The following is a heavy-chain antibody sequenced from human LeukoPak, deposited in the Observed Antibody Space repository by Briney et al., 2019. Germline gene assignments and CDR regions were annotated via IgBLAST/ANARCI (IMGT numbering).Heavy chain of an antibody. Sequence: ASVKVSCKASGYTFTGYYMHWVRQAPGQGLEWMGWINPNSGGTNYAQKFHGRVTMTRDTSISTAYMELSRLRSDDTAVYYCARERIAAAATSADYWGQGTLVTVSS. D-gene: IGHD6-13*01. J-gene: IGHJ4*02. V-gene: IGHV1-2*02. CDR2: INPNSGGT. CDR3: ARERIAAAATSADY. CDR1: GYTFTGYY.